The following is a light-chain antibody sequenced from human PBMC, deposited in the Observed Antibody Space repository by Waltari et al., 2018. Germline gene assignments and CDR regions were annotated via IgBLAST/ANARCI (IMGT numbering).Light chain of an antibody. V-gene: IGKV1-39*01. Sequence: DIQMTQSPSSLSASEGDRVTITCRASENVNNYLNWYQQKPGKAPKLLIYKASTLQSGVPSRFSGSGSGTDYTFTISSLQSEDVATYYCQHGYGTPRTFGQGTKVEIK. CDR1: ENVNNY. J-gene: IGKJ1*01. CDR2: KAS. CDR3: QHGYGTPRT.